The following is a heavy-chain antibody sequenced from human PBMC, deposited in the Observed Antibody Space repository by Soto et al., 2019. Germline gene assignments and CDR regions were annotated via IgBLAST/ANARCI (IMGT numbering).Heavy chain of an antibody. V-gene: IGHV1-18*01. CDR3: ARDSLNSSGRYYFAY. Sequence: GASVKVSCKASGYTFTSYGISWVRQAPGQGLEWMGWISAYNGNTNYAQKLQGRVTMTTDTSTSTAYMELRSLRSDDTAVYYCARDSLNSSGRYYFAYWGQGTLVTVSS. CDR1: GYTFTSYG. D-gene: IGHD6-19*01. CDR2: ISAYNGNT. J-gene: IGHJ4*02.